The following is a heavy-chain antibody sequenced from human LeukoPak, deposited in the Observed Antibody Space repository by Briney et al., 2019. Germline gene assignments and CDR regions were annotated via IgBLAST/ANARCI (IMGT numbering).Heavy chain of an antibody. D-gene: IGHD1-14*01. V-gene: IGHV3-53*01. CDR1: GFTVITND. CDR2: LYSDGNT. Sequence: PGGSLRLFCAASGFTVITNDMTWVRQAPGKGLEWVSVLYSDGNTKYADSVQGRFTISRDNSKNTLYLEMNSLSPDDTAVYYCARGVEPLAANTLAYRGQGTLVTVSS. J-gene: IGHJ4*02. CDR3: ARGVEPLAANTLAY.